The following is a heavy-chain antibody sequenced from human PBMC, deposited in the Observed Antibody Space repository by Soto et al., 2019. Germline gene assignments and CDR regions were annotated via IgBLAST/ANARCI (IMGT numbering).Heavy chain of an antibody. V-gene: IGHV1-18*01. J-gene: IGHJ4*02. D-gene: IGHD3-22*01. CDR1: GYSFTSNG. CDR3: ARADYYDSSGFYYDC. CDR2: ISTYSGNT. Sequence: ASVKVSCKASGYSFTSNGISWVRQAPGQGLEWMGWISTYSGNTNHAQKFQGRVTMTTDTSTSTVYMELSSLRSEDTAVYFCARADYYDSSGFYYDCWGQGSLVTVSS.